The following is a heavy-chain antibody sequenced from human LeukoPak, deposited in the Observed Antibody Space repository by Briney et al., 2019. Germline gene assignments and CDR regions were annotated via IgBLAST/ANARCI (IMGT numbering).Heavy chain of an antibody. CDR3: ARGVRFLEPTNWFDP. V-gene: IGHV4-39*07. CDR1: GGSISSSSYY. J-gene: IGHJ5*02. Sequence: SETLSLTCTVSGGSISSSSYYWGWIRQPPGKGLEWIGSIYYSGSTYYNPSLKSRVTISVDTSKNQFSLKLSSVTAADTAVYYCARGVRFLEPTNWFDPWGQGTLVTVSS. CDR2: IYYSGST. D-gene: IGHD3-3*01.